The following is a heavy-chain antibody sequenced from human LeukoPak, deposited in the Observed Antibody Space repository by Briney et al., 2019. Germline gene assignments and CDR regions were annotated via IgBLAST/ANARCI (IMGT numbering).Heavy chain of an antibody. CDR2: ISGYNGNT. CDR3: ASLKNYYDSSGYLVTDAFDI. Sequence: ASVKVSCKASGYTFATYNINWVRQAPGQGLEWMGWISGYNGNTNYAQKLQGRVTMTTDTSTSTAYMELRSLKSDDTAVYYCASLKNYYDSSGYLVTDAFDIWGQGTMVTVSS. D-gene: IGHD3-22*01. J-gene: IGHJ3*02. V-gene: IGHV1-18*01. CDR1: GYTFATYN.